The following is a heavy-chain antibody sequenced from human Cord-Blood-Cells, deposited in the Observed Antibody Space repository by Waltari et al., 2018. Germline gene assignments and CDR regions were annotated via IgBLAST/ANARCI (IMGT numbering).Heavy chain of an antibody. J-gene: IGHJ2*01. CDR2: ISYERSNK. CDR1: GFTFSSYA. V-gene: IGHV3-30-3*01. Sequence: QVQLVESGGGVVQPGRSLRLSCAASGFTFSSYAMHWVRQAPGKGLEWVAVISYERSNKYYADSVKGRFTISRDNSKNTLYLQMNSLRAEDTAVYYCAREGLGEDWYFDLWGRGTLVTVSS. D-gene: IGHD3-16*01. CDR3: AREGLGEDWYFDL.